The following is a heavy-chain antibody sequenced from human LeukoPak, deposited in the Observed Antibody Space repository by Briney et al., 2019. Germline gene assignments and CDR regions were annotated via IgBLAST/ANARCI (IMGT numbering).Heavy chain of an antibody. CDR2: IIPIFGTA. CDR3: ARQGVQPSYYYSSGTGLYFDY. D-gene: IGHD3-22*01. Sequence: SVKVSCKASGGTFSSYAISWVRQAPGQGLEWMGRIIPIFGTANYAQKFQGRVTITTDESTSTAYMELSSLRSEDTAVYYCARQGVQPSYYYSSGTGLYFDYWGQGTLVTVSS. CDR1: GGTFSSYA. J-gene: IGHJ4*02. V-gene: IGHV1-69*05.